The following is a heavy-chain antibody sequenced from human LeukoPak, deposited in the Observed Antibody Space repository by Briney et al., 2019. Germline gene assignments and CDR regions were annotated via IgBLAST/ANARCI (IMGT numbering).Heavy chain of an antibody. D-gene: IGHD6-19*01. J-gene: IGHJ4*02. Sequence: GGSLRLSCAASGFTFSTYAISWVRQAPGKGLEWVSCISSTSNYMFYADSVRGRFTISRDNAKNSLYLQMDSLRAEDTAVYYCARDASGWSVYWGQGTLVTVSS. V-gene: IGHV3-21*01. CDR1: GFTFSTYA. CDR2: ISSTSNYM. CDR3: ARDASGWSVY.